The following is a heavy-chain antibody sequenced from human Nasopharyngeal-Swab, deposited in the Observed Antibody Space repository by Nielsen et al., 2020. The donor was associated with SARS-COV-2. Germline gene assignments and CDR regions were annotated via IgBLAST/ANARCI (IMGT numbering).Heavy chain of an antibody. J-gene: IGHJ6*03. CDR1: GFTFSSYA. V-gene: IGHV3-23*01. Sequence: GGSLRLSCAASGFTFSSYAMSWVRQAPGKGLEWVSAISGSGGSTYYADSVKGRFTISRDNSKNTLYLQMNSLRAEDTAVYYCAKGASGGWYGGYYMDVWGKGTTVTVSS. CDR2: ISGSGGST. D-gene: IGHD6-19*01. CDR3: AKGASGGWYGGYYMDV.